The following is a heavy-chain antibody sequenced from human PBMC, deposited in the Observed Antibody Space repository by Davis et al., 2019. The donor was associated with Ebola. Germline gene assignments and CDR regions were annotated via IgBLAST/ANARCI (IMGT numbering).Heavy chain of an antibody. CDR3: ARDKYGDYEDY. CDR2: INAGNGNT. CDR1: VYTFTSYA. J-gene: IGHJ4*02. Sequence: AASVTVSCQASVYTFTSYAMHWVRQAPGQRLEWMGWINAGNGNTKYSQKFQGRVTITRDTSASTAYMELSSLRSEDTAVYYCARDKYGDYEDYWGQGTLVTVSS. D-gene: IGHD4-17*01. V-gene: IGHV1-3*01.